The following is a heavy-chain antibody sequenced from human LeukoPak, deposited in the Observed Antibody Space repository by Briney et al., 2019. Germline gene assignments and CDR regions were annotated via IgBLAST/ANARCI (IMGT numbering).Heavy chain of an antibody. D-gene: IGHD6-13*01. V-gene: IGHV3-30*03. CDR2: ISYDGGNK. CDR3: ARDQIAAAGISPRGTYYYYGMDV. Sequence: GRSLRLSCAASGFTFSSYGMHWVRQAPGKGLEWVAVISYDGGNKYYADSVKGRFTISRDNSKNTLYLQMNSLRAEDTAVYYCARDQIAAAGISPRGTYYYYGMDVWGQGTTVTVSS. J-gene: IGHJ6*02. CDR1: GFTFSSYG.